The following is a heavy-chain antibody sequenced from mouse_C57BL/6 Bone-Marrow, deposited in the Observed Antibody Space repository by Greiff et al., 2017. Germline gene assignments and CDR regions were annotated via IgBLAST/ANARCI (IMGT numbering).Heavy chain of an antibody. CDR3: ARHEVTTGFAY. CDR1: GFTFSDYY. Sequence: DVMLVESGGGLVQPGGSLKLSCAASGFTFSDYYMYWVRQTPEKRLEWVAYISNGGGSTYYPDTVKGRFTISRDNAKNTLYLQMSRLKSEDTAMYYCARHEVTTGFAYWGQGTLVTVSA. V-gene: IGHV5-12*01. D-gene: IGHD2-2*01. CDR2: ISNGGGST. J-gene: IGHJ3*01.